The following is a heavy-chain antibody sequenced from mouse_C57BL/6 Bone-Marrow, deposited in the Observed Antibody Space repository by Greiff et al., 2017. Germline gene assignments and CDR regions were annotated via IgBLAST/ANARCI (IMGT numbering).Heavy chain of an antibody. CDR3: ARSYYGKGYAMDY. Sequence: LVESGAELVRPGTSVKMSCKASGYTFTNYWIGWAKPRPGHGLEWIGDIYPGGGYTNYNEKFKGKATLTADKSSSTAYMQFSSLTSEDSAIYYCARSYYGKGYAMDYWGQGTSVTVSS. CDR1: GYTFTNYW. J-gene: IGHJ4*01. V-gene: IGHV1-63*01. CDR2: IYPGGGYT. D-gene: IGHD2-1*01.